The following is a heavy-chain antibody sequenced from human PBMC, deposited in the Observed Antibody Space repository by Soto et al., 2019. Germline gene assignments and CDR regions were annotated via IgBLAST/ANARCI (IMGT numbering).Heavy chain of an antibody. D-gene: IGHD3-10*01. CDR3: ARDCGITMVRGGNEYYYYGMDV. J-gene: IGHJ6*02. CDR2: IIPIFGTA. Sequence: SVKVSCKASGGTFSSYAISRVRQAPGQGLEWMGGIIPIFGTANYAQKFQGRVTITADESTSTAYMELSSLRSEDTAVYYCARDCGITMVRGGNEYYYYGMDVWGQGTTVTVSS. V-gene: IGHV1-69*13. CDR1: GGTFSSYA.